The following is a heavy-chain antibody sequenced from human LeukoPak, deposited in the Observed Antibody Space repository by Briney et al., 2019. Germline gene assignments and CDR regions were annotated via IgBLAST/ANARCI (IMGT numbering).Heavy chain of an antibody. Sequence: SGTLSLTCAVYGGSFSGYYWSWIRQPPGKGLEWIGELNHSGSSNYNPSLKSRVTISVDTSKNQFSLKLSSVTAADTAVYYCARGAESGGVIANFDYWGQGTLVTVSS. D-gene: IGHD3-16*02. CDR2: LNHSGSS. J-gene: IGHJ4*02. CDR3: ARGAESGGVIANFDY. CDR1: GGSFSGYY. V-gene: IGHV4-34*01.